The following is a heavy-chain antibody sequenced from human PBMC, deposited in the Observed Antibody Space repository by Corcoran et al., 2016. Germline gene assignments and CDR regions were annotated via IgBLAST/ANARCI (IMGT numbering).Heavy chain of an antibody. D-gene: IGHD6-19*01. J-gene: IGHJ4*02. CDR1: GGSISSSNW. CDR2: IYHSGST. CDR3: ARAGSGWYVGDLDY. Sequence: QVQLQESGPGLLKPSGTLSLTCAVSGGSISSSNWWCWVRQPPGKGLEWIGEIYHSGSTNYNPSLKSRVTISVDKSTNQFSLKLSSVTAADTAVDYCARAGSGWYVGDLDYWGQGTLVTVSS. V-gene: IGHV4-4*02.